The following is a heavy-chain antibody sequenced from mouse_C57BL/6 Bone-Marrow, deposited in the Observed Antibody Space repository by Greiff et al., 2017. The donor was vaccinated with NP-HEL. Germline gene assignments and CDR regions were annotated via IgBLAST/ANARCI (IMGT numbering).Heavy chain of an antibody. CDR1: GFTFSSYA. CDR2: ISSGGDYI. D-gene: IGHD4-1*01. Sequence: EVHLVESGEGLVKPGGSLPLSCAASGFTFSSYAMSWVRQTPEKRLEWVAYISSGGDYISSADTVKGRFTISRDNARNTLYLQMSSLKSEDTAMYYCTVTGTAYYFDYWGQGTTLTVSS. CDR3: TVTGTAYYFDY. J-gene: IGHJ2*01. V-gene: IGHV5-9-1*02.